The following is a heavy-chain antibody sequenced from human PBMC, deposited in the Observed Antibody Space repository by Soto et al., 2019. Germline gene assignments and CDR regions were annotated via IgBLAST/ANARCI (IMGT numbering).Heavy chain of an antibody. V-gene: IGHV4-4*07. CDR3: ARDNNDFWSLYPLAFDY. D-gene: IGHD3-3*01. Sequence: SETLSLTCSVSGGSLSKYYWSWIRQPAGKGLEWIGRISTSGHVVSKVSLRSRLTMSVDMSNNHFSLKLTSVTAADTAVYYCARDNNDFWSLYPLAFDYWGHGALVTVSS. CDR1: GGSLSKYY. J-gene: IGHJ4*01. CDR2: ISTSGHV.